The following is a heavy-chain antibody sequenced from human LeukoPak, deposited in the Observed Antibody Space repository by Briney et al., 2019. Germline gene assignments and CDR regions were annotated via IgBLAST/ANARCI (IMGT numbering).Heavy chain of an antibody. D-gene: IGHD2-15*01. CDR2: ISHDGSNK. V-gene: IGHV3-30*04. CDR3: ARVPYCSGGSCYWRLIDY. J-gene: IGHJ4*02. Sequence: PGRSLRLSCAASGFTFSSYAMHWVRQAPGKGLEWVAVISHDGSNKYYADSVKGRFTISRDNSKNTLYLQMNSLRAEDTAVYYCARVPYCSGGSCYWRLIDYWGQGTLVTVSS. CDR1: GFTFSSYA.